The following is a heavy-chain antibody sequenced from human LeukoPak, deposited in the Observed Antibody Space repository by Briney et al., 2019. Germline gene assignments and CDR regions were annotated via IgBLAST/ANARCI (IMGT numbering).Heavy chain of an antibody. CDR2: IYYSGST. CDR3: ARLDCSSTSCYIGDAFDI. J-gene: IGHJ3*02. V-gene: IGHV4-39*01. Sequence: SETLSLTCTVSGGSISSSSYYWGWIRQPPGKGLEWIGSIYYSGSTYYNPSLKSRVTISVDTSKNRFSLKLSSVTAADTAVYYYARLDCSSTSCYIGDAFDIWGQGTMVTVSS. D-gene: IGHD2-2*02. CDR1: GGSISSSSYY.